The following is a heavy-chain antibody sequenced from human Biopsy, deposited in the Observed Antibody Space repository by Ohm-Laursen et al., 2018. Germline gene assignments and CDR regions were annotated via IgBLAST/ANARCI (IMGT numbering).Heavy chain of an antibody. V-gene: IGHV3-21*01. D-gene: IGHD3-10*02. Sequence: GSLRLSCTASEFTFSGYSMNWVRQAPGKGLEWVASISSTSNHIHYVDSVWGRFTISRDNAENSLYLEMNSLRVEDTAVYYCAKDDYDRVSSGCYFDYWGQGALVSVSS. CDR3: AKDDYDRVSSGCYFDY. CDR2: ISSTSNHI. J-gene: IGHJ4*02. CDR1: EFTFSGYS.